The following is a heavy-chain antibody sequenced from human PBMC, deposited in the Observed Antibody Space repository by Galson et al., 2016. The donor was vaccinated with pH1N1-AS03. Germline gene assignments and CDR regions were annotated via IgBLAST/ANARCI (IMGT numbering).Heavy chain of an antibody. CDR3: ARHGRPHSGVLTALTAFDY. CDR1: GYAFTDYY. Sequence: SVKVSCKASGYAFTDYYMHLLRQAPGQGLEWMAWINTDSGGTDYAQKFQGRVTMTRDASISTTYMELSSLRSDDTAVYYCARHGRPHSGVLTALTAFDYWGPGALVTVSS. J-gene: IGHJ4*02. D-gene: IGHD3-9*01. CDR2: INTDSGGT. V-gene: IGHV1-2*02.